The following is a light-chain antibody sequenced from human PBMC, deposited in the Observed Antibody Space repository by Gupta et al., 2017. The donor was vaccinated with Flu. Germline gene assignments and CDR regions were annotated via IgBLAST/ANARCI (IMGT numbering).Light chain of an antibody. CDR2: KAS. CDR3: QQYRSYPWT. CDR1: QSSDSW. V-gene: IGKV1-5*03. Sequence: GDRVTITCRASQSSDSWLAWYQQKPGKAPKLLIYKASNVDSGVPSRFSGSGSGTEFTLTISSLQPDDFATYYCQQYRSYPWTFGQGTTVEIQ. J-gene: IGKJ1*01.